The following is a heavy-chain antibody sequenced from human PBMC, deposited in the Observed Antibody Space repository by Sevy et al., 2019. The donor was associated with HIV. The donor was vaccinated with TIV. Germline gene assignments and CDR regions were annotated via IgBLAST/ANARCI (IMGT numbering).Heavy chain of an antibody. V-gene: IGHV3-21*06. Sequence: GGSLRLSCAASEFTFSSYNMNWVRQAPGKGLEWVSSISGSSNYIYYAESVKGRFRISRDNVKDTLYLQMNSLRADDTAGYYCARGPPDGSYDYFDYWGQGTLVTVSS. J-gene: IGHJ4*02. CDR3: ARGPPDGSYDYFDY. CDR2: ISGSSNYI. D-gene: IGHD1-26*01. CDR1: EFTFSSYN.